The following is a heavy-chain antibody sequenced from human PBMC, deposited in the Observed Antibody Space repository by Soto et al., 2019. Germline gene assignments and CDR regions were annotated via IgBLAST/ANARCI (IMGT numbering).Heavy chain of an antibody. CDR2: IIPIFGTA. J-gene: IGHJ5*02. D-gene: IGHD2-15*01. V-gene: IGHV1-69*13. Sequence: ASVKVSCKASGGTFSSYAISWVRQAPGQGLEWMGGIIPIFGTANYAQKFQGRVTITADESTSTAYMELSSLRSEDTAVYYCARVLEDCSGGSCYPAINWFDPWGQGTLVTVSS. CDR1: GGTFSSYA. CDR3: ARVLEDCSGGSCYPAINWFDP.